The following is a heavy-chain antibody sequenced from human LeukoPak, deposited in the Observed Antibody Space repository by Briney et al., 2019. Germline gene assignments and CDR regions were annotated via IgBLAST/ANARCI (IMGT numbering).Heavy chain of an antibody. D-gene: IGHD3-9*01. CDR1: GFTFSSYA. CDR3: HDWSLDH. J-gene: IGHJ4*02. CDR2: ITASGGST. V-gene: IGHV3-23*01. Sequence: PGGSLRLSCAASGFTFSSYAMSWVRRAPGKGLEWVSAITASGGSTYYADSAKGRFTISRDNSKNTLYLQMNSLRAEDTAVCYCHDWSLDHWGQGILVTVSS.